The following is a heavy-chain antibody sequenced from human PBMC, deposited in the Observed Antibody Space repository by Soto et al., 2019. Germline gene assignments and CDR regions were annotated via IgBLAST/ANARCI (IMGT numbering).Heavy chain of an antibody. CDR2: ISGGAT. D-gene: IGHD3-10*01. J-gene: IGHJ4*02. CDR3: TEDSGWTSAD. Sequence: EVQLLESGGGLVQPGGSRRLSCAASGFTFRDYGMSWVRQAPGKGLEWVSGISGGATYYADSVKGRFVISRDDSKNTLDLEMDSMRVEDIAAYCCTEDSGWTSADWGQGTLVTVSS. CDR1: GFTFRDYG. V-gene: IGHV3-23*01.